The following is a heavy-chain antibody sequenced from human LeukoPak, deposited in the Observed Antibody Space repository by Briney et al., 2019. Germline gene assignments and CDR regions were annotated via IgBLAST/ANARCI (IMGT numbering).Heavy chain of an antibody. CDR2: ISYDGSNK. CDR3: ASGGGYVIDYGMDV. CDR1: GFTFSSYA. V-gene: IGHV3-30*04. J-gene: IGHJ6*02. D-gene: IGHD1-26*01. Sequence: QTGGSLRLSCAASGFTFSSYAMHWVRQAPGKGLEWVAVISYDGSNKYYADSVKGRFTISRDNAKNTLYLQMNSLRAEDTAVYYCASGGGYVIDYGMDVWGQGTTVTVSS.